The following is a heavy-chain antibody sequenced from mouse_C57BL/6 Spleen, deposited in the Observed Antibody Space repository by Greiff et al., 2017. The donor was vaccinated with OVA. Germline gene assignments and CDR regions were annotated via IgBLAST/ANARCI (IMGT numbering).Heavy chain of an antibody. CDR2: ISYDGSN. J-gene: IGHJ1*03. CDR3: ARDLGLRYFDV. Sequence: EVKLMESGPGLVKPSQSLSLTCSVTGYSITSGYYWNWIRQFPGNKLEWMGYISYDGSNNYNPSLKNRISITRDTSKNQFFLKLNSVTTEDTATYYCARDLGLRYFDVWGTGTTVTVSS. CDR1: GYSITSGYY. V-gene: IGHV3-6*01. D-gene: IGHD4-1*01.